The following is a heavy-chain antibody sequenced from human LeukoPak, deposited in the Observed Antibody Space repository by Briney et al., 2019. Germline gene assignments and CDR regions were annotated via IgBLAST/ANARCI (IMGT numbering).Heavy chain of an antibody. CDR2: IMKDGSAK. J-gene: IGHJ4*02. CDR3: ASGGVLDC. V-gene: IGHV3-7*05. Sequence: GGSLRLSCAASGFTISNSWMTWVRQAPGKGLEWVANIMKDGSAKYYVDSVKGRFTISRDNAKNSVYLQMNSLRAEDTAVYHCASGGVLDCWGQGTLVTVSS. D-gene: IGHD3-16*01. CDR1: GFTISNSW.